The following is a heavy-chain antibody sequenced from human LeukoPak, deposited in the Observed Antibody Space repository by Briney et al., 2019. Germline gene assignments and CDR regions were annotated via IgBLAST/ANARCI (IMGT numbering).Heavy chain of an antibody. V-gene: IGHV3-30*04. Sequence: GRSLRLSCAASGFTFSTYAMHWVRQAPGRGLEWVAVISYDGSSKYYADSVKGRFTISRDNSKNTLYLQMNSLRAEDTAVYYCARVVGELLLSSAFDIWGQGTMVTVSS. CDR2: ISYDGSSK. D-gene: IGHD2-15*01. CDR1: GFTFSTYA. J-gene: IGHJ3*02. CDR3: ARVVGELLLSSAFDI.